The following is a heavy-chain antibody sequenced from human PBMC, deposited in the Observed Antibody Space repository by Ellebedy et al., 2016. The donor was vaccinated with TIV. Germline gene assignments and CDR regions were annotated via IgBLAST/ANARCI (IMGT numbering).Heavy chain of an antibody. Sequence: PGGSLRLSCAASGFTFSNYAMSWVRQAPGKGLEWVSAITGNGINTYHTDSVKGRFTSPRDNSKNTLYLQMNSLRAEDTAVYSCAKAPIETCHGVICYPFDNWGLGTLVTVSS. J-gene: IGHJ4*02. CDR2: ITGNGINT. CDR3: AKAPIETCHGVICYPFDN. D-gene: IGHD2-15*01. CDR1: GFTFSNYA. V-gene: IGHV3-23*01.